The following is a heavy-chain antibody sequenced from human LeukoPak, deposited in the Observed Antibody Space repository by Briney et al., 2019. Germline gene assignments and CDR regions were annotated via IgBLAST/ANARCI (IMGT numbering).Heavy chain of an antibody. J-gene: IGHJ6*03. CDR2: IYYSGST. V-gene: IGHV4-31*03. CDR1: GGSISSGGYY. Sequence: SQTLSLTCTVSGGSISSGGYYWSWIRQHPGKGLEWIGYIYYSGSTYYNPSLKSRVTISVDTSKNQFSLKLSSVTAADTAVYYCARDQSVGYYYMDVWGKGTTVTVSS. CDR3: ARDQSVGYYYMDV.